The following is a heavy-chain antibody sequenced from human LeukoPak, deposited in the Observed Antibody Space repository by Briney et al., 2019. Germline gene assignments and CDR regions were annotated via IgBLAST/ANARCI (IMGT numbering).Heavy chain of an antibody. Sequence: PGGSLRLSCAASGFTVSSFYMNWVRQAPGKGLQWVSSISSSGSFVYSADSVKGRFTISRDNAKDSLYLQMNSLRAEDTAVYYCAREVVVGAAAGALDYWGQGTLVTVSS. V-gene: IGHV3-21*01. CDR3: AREVVVGAAAGALDY. CDR2: ISSSGSFV. D-gene: IGHD6-13*01. J-gene: IGHJ4*02. CDR1: GFTVSSFY.